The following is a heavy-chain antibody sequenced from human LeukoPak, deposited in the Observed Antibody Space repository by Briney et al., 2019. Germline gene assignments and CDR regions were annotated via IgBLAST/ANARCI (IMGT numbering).Heavy chain of an antibody. CDR2: IYTSGGT. Sequence: SETLSLTCTVSGDSISSYYWSWIRQPPGKGLEWIGYIYTSGGTNYIPSLKGRVTISIDTSKNQFSLKLSSVTAADSAAYYCARLTRLSTSPDRYYLDYWGQGTLVTVSS. J-gene: IGHJ4*02. CDR1: GDSISSYY. CDR3: ARLTRLSTSPDRYYLDY. D-gene: IGHD6-6*01. V-gene: IGHV4-4*09.